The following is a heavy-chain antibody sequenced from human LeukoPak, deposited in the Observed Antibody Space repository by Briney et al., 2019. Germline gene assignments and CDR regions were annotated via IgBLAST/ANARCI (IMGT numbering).Heavy chain of an antibody. Sequence: PGGSLRLSCAASGFSFSSYAMHWVRQAPGKGLEWVAVISYDGSNKYYADSVKGRFTISRDNSKNTLYLQMNSLRAEDTAVYYCASSVVPAAISYFDYWGQGTLVTVSS. CDR3: ASSVVPAAISYFDY. CDR1: GFSFSSYA. CDR2: ISYDGSNK. D-gene: IGHD2-2*02. J-gene: IGHJ4*02. V-gene: IGHV3-30-3*01.